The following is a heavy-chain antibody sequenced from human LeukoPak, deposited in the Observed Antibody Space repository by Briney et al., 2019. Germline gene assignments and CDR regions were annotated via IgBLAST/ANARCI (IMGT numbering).Heavy chain of an antibody. J-gene: IGHJ1*01. Sequence: PSETLSLTCTVSGGSISSGDYYWSWIRQPPGKGLEWIGYIYYSGSTYYNPSLKSRVTISVDTSKNQFSLKLSSVTAADTAVYYCAREGIVVVPAASRTEYFQHWGQGTLVTVSS. CDR2: IYYSGST. CDR3: AREGIVVVPAASRTEYFQH. V-gene: IGHV4-30-4*08. CDR1: GGSISSGDYY. D-gene: IGHD2-2*01.